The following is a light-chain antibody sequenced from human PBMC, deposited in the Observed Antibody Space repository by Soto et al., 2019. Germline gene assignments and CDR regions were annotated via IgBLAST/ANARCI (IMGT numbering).Light chain of an antibody. Sequence: EFVLTQSPGTLALSPGERATLSCRASQSVSSSYLAWYKQKPGQAPRLLIHGASSRATGIPDRFSGSGSGADFTLTISRLEPEDFAVYYCQQYGRPFGQGTKVDIK. J-gene: IGKJ1*01. CDR1: QSVSSSY. V-gene: IGKV3-20*01. CDR3: QQYGRP. CDR2: GAS.